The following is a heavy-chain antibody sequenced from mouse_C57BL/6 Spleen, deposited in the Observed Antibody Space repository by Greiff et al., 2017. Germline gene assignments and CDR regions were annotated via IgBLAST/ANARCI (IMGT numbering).Heavy chain of an antibody. D-gene: IGHD4-1*01. J-gene: IGHJ1*03. CDR1: GYTFTSYW. Sequence: QVQLQQPGAELVRPGSSVKLSCKASGYTFTSYWMHWVKQRPIQGLEWIGNIDPSDSETHYNQKFKDKATLTVDKSSSTAYMQLSSLTSEDSAVYYCARRELGRRYFDVWGTGTTVTVSS. V-gene: IGHV1-52*01. CDR3: ARRELGRRYFDV. CDR2: IDPSDSET.